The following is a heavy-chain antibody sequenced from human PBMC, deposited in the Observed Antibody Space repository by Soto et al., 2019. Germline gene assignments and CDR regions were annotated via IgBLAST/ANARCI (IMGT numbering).Heavy chain of an antibody. D-gene: IGHD1-26*01. V-gene: IGHV3-23*01. CDR1: GFTFSSYA. J-gene: IGHJ4*02. Sequence: EVQLLESGGGLVQPGGSLRLSCAASGFTFSSYAMSWVRQAPGKGLEWVSAISGSGDSTYYADSVKGRFTISRDNSKNTLYLQMNSLRAEDTAVYYCAKGLGSGSSAATDYWGQGTLVTVSS. CDR3: AKGLGSGSSAATDY. CDR2: ISGSGDST.